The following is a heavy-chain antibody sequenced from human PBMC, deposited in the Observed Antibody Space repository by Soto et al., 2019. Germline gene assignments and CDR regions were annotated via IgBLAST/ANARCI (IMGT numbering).Heavy chain of an antibody. J-gene: IGHJ4*02. D-gene: IGHD6-13*01. CDR1: GFTVSSNY. CDR2: IYSGGST. V-gene: IGHV3-66*01. CDR3: ERDKRAGYIDY. Sequence: EVQLVESGGGLVQPGGSLRLSCAASGFTVSSNYMSWVRQAPGKGLEWVSVIYSGGSTYYADSVKGRFTISRDNSKNTLYLQMNSLRAEDTAVYYCERDKRAGYIDYWGQGTLVTVSS.